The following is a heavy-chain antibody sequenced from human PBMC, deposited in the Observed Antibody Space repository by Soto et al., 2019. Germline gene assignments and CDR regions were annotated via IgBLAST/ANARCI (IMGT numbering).Heavy chain of an antibody. J-gene: IGHJ6*02. Sequence: QVQLVESGGGVVQPGRSLRLSCAASGFTFSSYGMHWVRQAPGKGLEWVAVISYDGSNKYYADSVKGRFTISRDNSKNTLYLQMNSLRAEDTAVYYCAKHVLTYYYGMDVWGQGTTVTVSS. CDR3: AKHVLTYYYGMDV. CDR1: GFTFSSYG. CDR2: ISYDGSNK. V-gene: IGHV3-30*18.